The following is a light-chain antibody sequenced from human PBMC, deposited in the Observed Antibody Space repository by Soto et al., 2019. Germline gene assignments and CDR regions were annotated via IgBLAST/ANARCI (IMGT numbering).Light chain of an antibody. CDR3: SSFTTSSTLV. CDR2: DVT. Sequence: QSALTQPASVSGSPGQSITISCTGTSSDIGGYNFVSWYQQHPGKAPKLLIYDVTNRPPGLSDRFSGSKFGNTASLTISGLQAEDEANYYCSSFTTSSTLVFGGGTKLTVL. J-gene: IGLJ3*02. CDR1: SSDIGGYNF. V-gene: IGLV2-14*03.